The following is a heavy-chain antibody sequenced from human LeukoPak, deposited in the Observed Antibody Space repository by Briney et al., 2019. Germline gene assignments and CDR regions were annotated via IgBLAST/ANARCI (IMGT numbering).Heavy chain of an antibody. CDR2: INAYNGNT. Sequence: ASVKVSCKASGYTFTSYGISWVRQAPGQGLEWMGWINAYNGNTNYAQKFQGRVTMSTDTSTTTAYMYLRSLRSDDTAVYYCSRFGVVYYYYMDGWGKGTTVTVSS. D-gene: IGHD3-3*01. J-gene: IGHJ6*03. CDR1: GYTFTSYG. V-gene: IGHV1-18*01. CDR3: SRFGVVYYYYMDG.